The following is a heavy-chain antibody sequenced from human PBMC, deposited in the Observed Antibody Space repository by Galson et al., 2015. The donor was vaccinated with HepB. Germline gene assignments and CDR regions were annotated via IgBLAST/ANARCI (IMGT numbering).Heavy chain of an antibody. CDR1: GFTFSSHA. Sequence: SLRLSCAASGFTFSSHAMHWVRQAPGKGLEWVAVISYDGSNKYYADSVKGRFTISRGNSKNTLYLQMNSLRAEDTAVYYCARAPNRGGGGYYFDYWGQGTLVTVSS. CDR3: ARAPNRGGGGYYFDY. J-gene: IGHJ4*02. CDR2: ISYDGSNK. D-gene: IGHD3-16*01. V-gene: IGHV3-30-3*01.